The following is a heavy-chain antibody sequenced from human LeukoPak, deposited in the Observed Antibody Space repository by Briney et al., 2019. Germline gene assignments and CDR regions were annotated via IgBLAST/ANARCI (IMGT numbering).Heavy chain of an antibody. CDR1: GYSFISYW. Sequence: GEYLKISCKGSGYSFISYWIGWVRQMPGKGLEWMGIIYPGDPETRYSPSFQGQVTISADKSINTAYLQWSSLKASDTAMYYCARRYKYGADYWGQGTPVSVSS. J-gene: IGHJ4*02. CDR2: IYPGDPET. V-gene: IGHV5-51*01. CDR3: ARRYKYGADY. D-gene: IGHD1-1*01.